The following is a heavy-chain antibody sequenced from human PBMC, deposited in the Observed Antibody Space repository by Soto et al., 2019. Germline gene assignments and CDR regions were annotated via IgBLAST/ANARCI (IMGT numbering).Heavy chain of an antibody. CDR3: RRSSRYSTDG. D-gene: IGHD6-13*01. CDR2: IYSTGNT. J-gene: IGHJ6*02. Sequence: SETLSLTCTVSGDSIRSRSYWGWIRQPPGKGLEWIGSIYSTGNTYYNPSLNSQVTISVDTSKNQFSLNVISVTAADTAVYYCRRSSRYSTDGWGQGNTVTVS. CDR1: GDSIRSRSY. V-gene: IGHV4-39*01.